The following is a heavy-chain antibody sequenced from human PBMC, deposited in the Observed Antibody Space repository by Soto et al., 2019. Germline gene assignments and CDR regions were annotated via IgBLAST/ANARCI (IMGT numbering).Heavy chain of an antibody. D-gene: IGHD2-15*01. CDR1: GYPFSSYG. J-gene: IGHJ4*02. V-gene: IGHV1-18*04. CDR2: TSAFYGNS. CDR3: ARLVVAGSPLDY. Sequence: QVHLVQSAAEVKKPGASVTVSCKASGYPFSSYGITWVRQAPGQGLEWMGWTSAFYGNSTYSEKFQGRVTMTIDTSTNTAYMDLMSLKSDDTAVYYCARLVVAGSPLDYWGLGTLVTVSS.